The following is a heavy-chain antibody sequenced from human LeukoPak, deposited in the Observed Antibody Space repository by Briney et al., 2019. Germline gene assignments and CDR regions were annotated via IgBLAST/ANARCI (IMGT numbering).Heavy chain of an antibody. J-gene: IGHJ2*01. CDR3: ARDVDSRTTIFGVVGYFDL. CDR1: GGSISSYY. Sequence: PSETLSLTCTVSGGSISSYYWSWIRQPPGKGLEWIGYIYYSGSTNYNPSLKSRVTISVDTSKNQFSLKLSSVTAADTAVYYCARDVDSRTTIFGVVGYFDLWGRGTLVTVSS. CDR2: IYYSGST. D-gene: IGHD3-3*01. V-gene: IGHV4-59*12.